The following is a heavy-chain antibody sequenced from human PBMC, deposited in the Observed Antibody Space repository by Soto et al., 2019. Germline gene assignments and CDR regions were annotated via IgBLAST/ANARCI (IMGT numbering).Heavy chain of an antibody. CDR2: ISDNGGRT. V-gene: IGHV3-23*01. Sequence: EVQLLESGGGLVQPGGSLRLSCAASGFTFSTYAMTWVRQAPGKGLESVSGISDNGGRTYYADSVKGRFTISRDNSKNTLYLQMNSLRAEDTAIYYCARDLLTTIPVANAFWGQGTLVTVSS. J-gene: IGHJ4*02. CDR1: GFTFSTYA. CDR3: ARDLLTTIPVANAF. D-gene: IGHD6-19*01.